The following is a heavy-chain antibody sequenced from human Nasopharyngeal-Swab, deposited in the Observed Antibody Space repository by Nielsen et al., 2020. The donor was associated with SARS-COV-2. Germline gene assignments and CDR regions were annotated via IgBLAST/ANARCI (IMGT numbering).Heavy chain of an antibody. D-gene: IGHD3-10*01. V-gene: IGHV4-59*01. CDR3: AREGRITMVRGVITKTNWFDP. CDR1: GGSIRSND. J-gene: IGHJ5*02. CDR2: FYYSGST. Sequence: SETLPLTCTVSGGSIRSNDWRGIRQPPGRGREGIGNFYYSGSTNYNPSLKSRVTISVDTSKNQFSLKLSSVTAADTAVYYCAREGRITMVRGVITKTNWFDPWGQGTLVTVSS.